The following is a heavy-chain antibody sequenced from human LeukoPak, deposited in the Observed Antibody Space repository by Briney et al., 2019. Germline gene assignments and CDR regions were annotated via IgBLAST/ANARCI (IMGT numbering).Heavy chain of an antibody. V-gene: IGHV1-2*02. Sequence: GASVKVSCKASGGTFSSYAISWVRQAPGQGLEWMGWINPNSGGTNYAQKFQGRVTMTRDTSISTAYMELSRLRSDDTAVYYCARGINDFWSGFDAFDIWGQGTMVTVSS. CDR3: ARGINDFWSGFDAFDI. CDR1: GGTFSSYA. D-gene: IGHD3-3*01. J-gene: IGHJ3*02. CDR2: INPNSGGT.